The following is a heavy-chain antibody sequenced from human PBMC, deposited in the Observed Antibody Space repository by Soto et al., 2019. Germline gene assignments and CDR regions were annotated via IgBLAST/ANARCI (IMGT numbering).Heavy chain of an antibody. CDR3: AAGESYCSSTSCLNWFDP. V-gene: IGHV3-23*01. J-gene: IGHJ5*02. CDR1: GFTFSSYA. CDR2: ISGSGGST. D-gene: IGHD2-2*01. Sequence: GGSLRLSCAASGFTFSSYAMSWVRQAPGKGLEWVSAISGSGGSTYYADSVKGRFTISRDNSKNTLYLQMNSLRAEDTAVYYCAAGESYCSSTSCLNWFDPWGQGTLVTVSS.